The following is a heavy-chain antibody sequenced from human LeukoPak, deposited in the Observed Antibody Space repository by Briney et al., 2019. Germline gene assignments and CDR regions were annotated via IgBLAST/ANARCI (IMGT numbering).Heavy chain of an antibody. J-gene: IGHJ4*02. Sequence: SVKLSCKASVSTFSSYAIRWVRQAPGQGLEWMGRIIPILGIANYAQKFQGRVTITADKSTSTAYMELSSLRSEDTAVYYCARDGSRDGYKNPDYWGQGTLVTVSS. CDR2: IIPILGIA. V-gene: IGHV1-69*04. CDR3: ARDGSRDGYKNPDY. D-gene: IGHD5-24*01. CDR1: VSTFSSYA.